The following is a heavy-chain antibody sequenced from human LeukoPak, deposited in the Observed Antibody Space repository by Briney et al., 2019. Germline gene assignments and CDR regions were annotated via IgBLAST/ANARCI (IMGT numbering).Heavy chain of an antibody. CDR2: IWYDGSNK. V-gene: IGHV3-33*01. CDR1: GFTFSSYG. Sequence: GGSLRPSCAASGFTFSSYGMHWVRQAPGKGLEWVAVIWYDGSNKYYADSVKGRFTISRDNSKNTLYLQMNSLRAEDTAVYYCARDYGDYVGYYYYGMDVWGQGTTVTVSS. D-gene: IGHD4-17*01. J-gene: IGHJ6*02. CDR3: ARDYGDYVGYYYYGMDV.